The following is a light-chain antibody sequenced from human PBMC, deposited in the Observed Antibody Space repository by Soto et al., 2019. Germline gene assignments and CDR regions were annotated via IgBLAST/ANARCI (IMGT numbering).Light chain of an antibody. CDR2: SIS. CDR1: TGAVTSGYY. V-gene: IGLV7-43*01. J-gene: IGLJ3*02. CDR3: LLYDGGAWV. Sequence: QAVVTQEPSLTVSPGGTVTLTCASSTGAVTSGYYPNWFQQKPGQEPRALIYSISNKHSWTPARFSGSLLGGKAALTLSGVQPEDEAEYYCLLYDGGAWVFGGGTQLTVL.